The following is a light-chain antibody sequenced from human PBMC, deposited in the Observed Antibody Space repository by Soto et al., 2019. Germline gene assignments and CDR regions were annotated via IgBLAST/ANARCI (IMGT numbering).Light chain of an antibody. V-gene: IGLV2-8*01. CDR1: SSDVGAYKY. CDR3: TSYVGSNIWV. CDR2: EVS. Sequence: QSALTQPPSASGSPGQSVTISCTGTSSDVGAYKYVSWYQQYPGKAPKLMIYEVSKWPSGVPARFSGSKSGNTASLTVSGLQAEDEADYYCTSYVGSNIWVFGGGTKLTVL. J-gene: IGLJ3*02.